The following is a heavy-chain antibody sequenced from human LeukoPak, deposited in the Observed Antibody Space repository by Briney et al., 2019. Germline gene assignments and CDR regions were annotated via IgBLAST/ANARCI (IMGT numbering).Heavy chain of an antibody. V-gene: IGHV1-46*01. J-gene: IGHJ5*02. D-gene: IGHD3-22*01. Sequence: ASVKVSCKASGYTFTSYYMHWMRQAPGQGLEWMGIINPSGGSTSYAQKFQGRVTMTRDTSTSTVYMELSSLRSEDAAVYYCARQPSPYYYDGSGYQNWFDPWGQGTLVTVSS. CDR2: INPSGGST. CDR1: GYTFTSYY. CDR3: ARQPSPYYYDGSGYQNWFDP.